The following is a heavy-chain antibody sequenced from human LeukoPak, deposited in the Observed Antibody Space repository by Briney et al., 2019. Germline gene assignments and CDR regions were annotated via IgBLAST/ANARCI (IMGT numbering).Heavy chain of an antibody. CDR3: ARDREGWELPTHTLGY. D-gene: IGHD1-26*01. CDR1: GFTLSSYS. Sequence: NPGGSLRLSCAASGFTLSSYSMNWVRQAPGKGLEWVSSISSSSSYIYYADSVKGRFTISRDNAKNSLYLQMNSLRAEDTAVYYCARDREGWELPTHTLGYWGQGTLVTVSS. J-gene: IGHJ4*02. CDR2: ISSSSSYI. V-gene: IGHV3-21*01.